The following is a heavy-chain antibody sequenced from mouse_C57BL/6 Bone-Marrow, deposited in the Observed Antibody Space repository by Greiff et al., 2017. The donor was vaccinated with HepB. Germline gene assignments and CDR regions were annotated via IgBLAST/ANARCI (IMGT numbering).Heavy chain of an antibody. D-gene: IGHD2-10*02. V-gene: IGHV1-69*01. CDR2: IDPSDSYT. CDR3: AAYGNDGY. J-gene: IGHJ2*03. CDR1: GYTFTSYW. Sequence: QVQLQQPGAELVMPGASVKLSCKASGYTFTSYWMHWVKQRPGQGFEWIGEIDPSDSYTNYNQKFKGKSTLTVDKSSSTAYMQLSSLTSEDSAVYYCAAYGNDGYWGQGTSSAVSS.